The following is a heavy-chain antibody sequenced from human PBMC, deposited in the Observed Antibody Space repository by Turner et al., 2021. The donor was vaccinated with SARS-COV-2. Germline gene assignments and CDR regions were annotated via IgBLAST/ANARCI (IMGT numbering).Heavy chain of an antibody. J-gene: IGHJ6*02. CDR1: GFTFSRYW. CDR3: ARDHGYRAQVGYYGMGV. D-gene: IGHD1-1*01. CDR2: IKQDESEK. V-gene: IGHV3-7*01. Sequence: ELQLVESGGGLVQPGGSLRLSCAASGFTFSRYWMSWVRQAPGKGLEWVANIKQDESEKYYVDSVKGRFTISRDNAKNSLYLQMNSLRAEDTAVYYCARDHGYRAQVGYYGMGVWGQGTTVTVSS.